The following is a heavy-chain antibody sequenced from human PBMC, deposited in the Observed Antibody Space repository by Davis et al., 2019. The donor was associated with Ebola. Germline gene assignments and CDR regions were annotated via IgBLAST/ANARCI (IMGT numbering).Heavy chain of an antibody. D-gene: IGHD1-26*01. CDR1: GGSVSSSNW. CDR2: IYHTGNT. Sequence: MPSETLSLTCAISGGSVSSSNWWSWVRQPPGKGLEWIGEIYHTGNTMYNPSLRGRVTISTDTSKNQFSLKLTSVTAADTAVYYCARPLVGAAWAHDIFELWGRGTLVTVSS. V-gene: IGHV4-4*02. CDR3: ARPLVGAAWAHDIFEL. J-gene: IGHJ3*01.